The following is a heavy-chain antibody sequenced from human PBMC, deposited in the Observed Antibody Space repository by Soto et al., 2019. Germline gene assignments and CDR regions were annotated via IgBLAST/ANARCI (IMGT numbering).Heavy chain of an antibody. CDR1: GFTFSSYG. Sequence: QVQLVESGGGVVQPGRSLRLSCAASGFTFSSYGMQWVRQAPGKGLEWVAVISYDGSNKYYADSVKGRFTISRDNSKNTLYLQMNSLRAEDTAVYYCAKDRAEVFDYWGQGTLVTVSS. J-gene: IGHJ4*02. V-gene: IGHV3-30*18. D-gene: IGHD3-10*01. CDR3: AKDRAEVFDY. CDR2: ISYDGSNK.